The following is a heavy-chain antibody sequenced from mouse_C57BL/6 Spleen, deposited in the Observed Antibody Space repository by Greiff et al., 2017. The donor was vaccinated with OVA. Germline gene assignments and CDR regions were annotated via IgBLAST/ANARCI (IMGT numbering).Heavy chain of an antibody. D-gene: IGHD2-1*01. J-gene: IGHJ2*01. CDR2: INPGSGGT. V-gene: IGHV1-54*01. CDR1: GYAFTNYL. Sequence: QVQLQQSGAELVRPGTSVKVSCKASGYAFTNYLIEWVKQRPGQGLEWIGVINPGSGGTNYNEKFKGKATLTADKSSSTAYMQLSSLTSEDSAVYFCARGGNGNYVFDYWGQGTTLTVSS. CDR3: ARGGNGNYVFDY.